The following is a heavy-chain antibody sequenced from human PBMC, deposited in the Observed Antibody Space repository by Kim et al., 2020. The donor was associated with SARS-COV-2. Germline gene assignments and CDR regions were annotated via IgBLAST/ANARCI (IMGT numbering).Heavy chain of an antibody. J-gene: IGHJ3*02. Sequence: GGSLRLSCAASGFTVSSNYMSWVRQAPGKGLEWVSVIYSGGSTYYADSVKGRFTISRDNSKNTLYLQMNSLRAEDTAVYYCARDRRCSSTSCYTDAFDIWGQGTMVTVSS. CDR3: ARDRRCSSTSCYTDAFDI. D-gene: IGHD2-2*02. CDR2: IYSGGST. V-gene: IGHV3-53*01. CDR1: GFTVSSNY.